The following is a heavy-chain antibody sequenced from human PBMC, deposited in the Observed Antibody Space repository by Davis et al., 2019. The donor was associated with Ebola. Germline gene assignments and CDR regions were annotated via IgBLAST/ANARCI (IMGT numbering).Heavy chain of an antibody. V-gene: IGHV3-30*02. CDR3: VSSSLYYYDMDV. CDR2: IWYDGGTK. J-gene: IGHJ6*02. CDR1: GFTFSSYG. D-gene: IGHD6-13*01. Sequence: PGGSLRLSCAASGFTFSSYGMHWVRQAPGKGLEWVAVIWYDGGTKYYADSVKGRFIISRDNSKNMLYLQMNSLRAEDTAVYYCVSSSLYYYDMDVWGQGTTVTVSS.